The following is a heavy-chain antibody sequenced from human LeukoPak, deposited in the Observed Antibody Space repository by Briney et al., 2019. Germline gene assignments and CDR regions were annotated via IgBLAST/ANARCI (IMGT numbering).Heavy chain of an antibody. J-gene: IGHJ4*02. CDR2: INHSGST. V-gene: IGHV4-34*01. Sequence: SETLSLTCAVYGGSFSGYYWSWIRQPPGKGLEWIGEINHSGSTNYNPSLKSRVTISVDTSKNQFSPKLSSVTAADTAVYYCARGPVQLWLPDYWGQGTLVTVSS. CDR3: ARGPVQLWLPDY. CDR1: GGSFSGYY. D-gene: IGHD5-18*01.